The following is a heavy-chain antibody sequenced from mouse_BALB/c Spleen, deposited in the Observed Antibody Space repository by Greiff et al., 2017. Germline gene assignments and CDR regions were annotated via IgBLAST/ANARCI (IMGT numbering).Heavy chain of an antibody. V-gene: IGHV1-63*02. D-gene: IGHD2-14*01. J-gene: IGHJ3*01. CDR2: IYPGGGYT. CDR3: ARAGYDGRSFAY. Sequence: QVQLQQSGAELAKPGASVKMSCKASGYTFTSYWIGWVKQRPGHGLEWIGDIYPGGGYTNYNEKFKGKATLTADTSSSTAYMQLSSLTSEDSAIYYCARAGYDGRSFAYWGQGTLVTVSA. CDR1: GYTFTSYW.